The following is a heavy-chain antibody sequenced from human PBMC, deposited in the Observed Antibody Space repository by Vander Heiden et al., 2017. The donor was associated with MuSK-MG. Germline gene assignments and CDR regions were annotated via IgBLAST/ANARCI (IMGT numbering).Heavy chain of an antibody. V-gene: IGHV4-38-2*02. D-gene: IGHD6-19*01. CDR2: IYHSGST. CDR1: GSSISSGYY. Sequence: QVQLQESGPGLVKPSETLSLTCTVAGSSISSGYYWGWIRQPPGKGLEWIGSIYHSGSTYYNPSLKSRVTISVDTSKNQFSLKLSSVTAADTAVYYCARDPQWLFGGMDVWGQGTTVTVSS. J-gene: IGHJ6*02. CDR3: ARDPQWLFGGMDV.